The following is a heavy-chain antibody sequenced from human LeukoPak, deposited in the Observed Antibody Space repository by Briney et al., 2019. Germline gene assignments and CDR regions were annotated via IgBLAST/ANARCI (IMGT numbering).Heavy chain of an antibody. V-gene: IGHV4-59*08. D-gene: IGHD1-26*01. CDR2: IYYSGST. CDR1: GGSISSHY. CDR3: ARRVGATTSWFDP. J-gene: IGHJ5*02. Sequence: SETLSLTCTASGGSISSHYWSWIRQPPGKGLEWIGYIYYSGSTNYNPSLKSRVTISVDTSKNQFSLKLSSVTAADTAVYYCARRVGATTSWFDPWGQGTLVTVSS.